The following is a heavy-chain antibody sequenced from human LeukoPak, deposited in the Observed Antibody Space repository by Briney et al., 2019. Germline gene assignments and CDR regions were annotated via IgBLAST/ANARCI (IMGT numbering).Heavy chain of an antibody. CDR3: PRDWRRGPRPMEDDAFDI. V-gene: IGHV3-21*01. Sequence: GGSLRLSCAASGFTFSSYSMNWVRQAPGKGLEWVSSISSSSSYIYYADSLKGRFTISRDNAKKSLYLQIKTLSAADTSLYYCPRDWRRGPRPMEDDAFDIWGRETIVTVSS. J-gene: IGHJ3*02. CDR2: ISSSSSYI. CDR1: GFTFSSYS. D-gene: IGHD3-10*01.